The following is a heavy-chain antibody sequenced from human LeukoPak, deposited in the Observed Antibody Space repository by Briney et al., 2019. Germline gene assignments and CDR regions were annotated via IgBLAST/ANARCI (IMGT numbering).Heavy chain of an antibody. J-gene: IGHJ6*02. CDR1: GGSFSGYY. Sequence: SETLSLTCAVYGGSFSGYYWSWIRQPPGKGLEWIGEINHSGSTNYNPSLKSRVTISVDTSKNQFSLKLSSVTAADTAVYYCARVAQPPLWFGESPYYYYGMDVWGQGTTVTVSS. V-gene: IGHV4-34*01. CDR2: INHSGST. CDR3: ARVAQPPLWFGESPYYYYGMDV. D-gene: IGHD3-10*01.